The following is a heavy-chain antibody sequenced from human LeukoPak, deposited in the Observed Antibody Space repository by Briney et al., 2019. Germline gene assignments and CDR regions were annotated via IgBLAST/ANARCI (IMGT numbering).Heavy chain of an antibody. CDR1: GGSISSYY. V-gene: IGHV4-59*12. CDR3: ARRGRYNWNYGFYWYFDL. Sequence: SETLSLTCTVSGGSISSYYWSWIRQPPGKGLEWIGYIYYSGSTYYNPSLKSRVTISLDTSKNQFSLKLSSVTAADTAVYYCARRGRYNWNYGFYWYFDLWGRGTLVTVSS. J-gene: IGHJ2*01. CDR2: IYYSGST. D-gene: IGHD1-7*01.